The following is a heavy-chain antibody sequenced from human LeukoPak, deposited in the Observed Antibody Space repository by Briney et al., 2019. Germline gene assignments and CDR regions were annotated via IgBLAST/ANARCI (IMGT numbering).Heavy chain of an antibody. V-gene: IGHV3-23*01. J-gene: IGHJ5*02. CDR3: AKDQYMAVVVTASGFDP. CDR2: ISGSDDST. Sequence: GGSLRLSCAASGFTISTYGMNWVRQAPGKGLEWVSTISGSDDSTYYAGSVKGRFTISRDNSKNMLYLHMNSLRAEDTAIYYCAKDQYMAVVVTASGFDPWGQGTLVTVSS. D-gene: IGHD2-21*02. CDR1: GFTISTYG.